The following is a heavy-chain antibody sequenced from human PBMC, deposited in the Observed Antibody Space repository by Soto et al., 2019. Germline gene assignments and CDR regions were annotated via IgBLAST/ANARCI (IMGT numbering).Heavy chain of an antibody. CDR3: ARGSRPAFGLSGFFDY. Sequence: QLQLQESGPGLVKPSETLSLTCTVSGGSISSSSYYWGWIRQPPGKGLEWIGEIYHSGSTNYNPSLKSRVTISVDKSKNQFSLKLSSVTAADTAVYYCARGSRPAFGLSGFFDYWGQGTLVTVSS. CDR1: GGSISSSSYY. D-gene: IGHD1-26*01. CDR2: IYHSGST. J-gene: IGHJ4*02. V-gene: IGHV4-39*07.